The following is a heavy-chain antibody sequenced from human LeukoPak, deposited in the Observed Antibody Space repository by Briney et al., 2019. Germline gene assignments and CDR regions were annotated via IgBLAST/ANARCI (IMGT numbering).Heavy chain of an antibody. CDR1: GFSFTNYA. J-gene: IGHJ6*02. CDR3: ARSSGSYPGYYYYYGMDV. CDR2: ISDDVRNK. Sequence: GRSLRLSCAASGFSFTNYAIHWVRQAPGKGLEWVAVISDDVRNKYYADSVKGRLTISRDNSNNTLYLQMNSLRAGDTAVYYCARSSGSYPGYYYYYGMDVWGQGTTVTVSS. D-gene: IGHD1-26*01. V-gene: IGHV3-30*04.